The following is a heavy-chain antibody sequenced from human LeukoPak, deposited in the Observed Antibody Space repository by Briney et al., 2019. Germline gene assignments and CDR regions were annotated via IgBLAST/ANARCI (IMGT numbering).Heavy chain of an antibody. CDR3: ARERGYAITPFDY. CDR1: GGTFSSYA. Sequence: PVKVSCKASGGTFSSYAISWVRQAPGQGLEWMGGIIPIFGTANYAQKFQGRVTITADKSTSTAYMELSSLRSEDTAVYYCARERGYAITPFDYWGQGTLVTVSS. V-gene: IGHV1-69*06. J-gene: IGHJ4*02. D-gene: IGHD5-24*01. CDR2: IIPIFGTA.